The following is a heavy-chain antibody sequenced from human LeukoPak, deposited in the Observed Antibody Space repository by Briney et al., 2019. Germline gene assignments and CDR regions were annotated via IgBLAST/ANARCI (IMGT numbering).Heavy chain of an antibody. J-gene: IGHJ4*02. D-gene: IGHD3-10*01. CDR3: GGSGSCYTASYY. V-gene: IGHV3-53*01. CDR2: ISDGGDT. Sequence: PGGSLRLSCAASDFTVSDNYMSWVRQAPGRGLEWVSVISDGGDTYYADSVKGRFTISRDSSKDTLYLQMNSLRAEDTAVYYCGGSGSCYTASYYWGQGTLVTVSS. CDR1: DFTVSDNY.